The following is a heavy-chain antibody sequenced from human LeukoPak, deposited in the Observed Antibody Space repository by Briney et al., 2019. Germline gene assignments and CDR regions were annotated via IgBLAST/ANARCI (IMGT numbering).Heavy chain of an antibody. V-gene: IGHV3-9*01. CDR3: AKAGGSFN. J-gene: IGHJ4*02. D-gene: IGHD1-26*01. Sequence: GGSLRLSCEASGFTFDNYAMHWVRQAPGKGLEWVSGISWNSGSIGYADSVKGRFTISRDNAKNSLYLQMNSLRAEDTALYYCAKAGGSFNWGQGTLVTVSS. CDR1: GFTFDNYA. CDR2: ISWNSGSI.